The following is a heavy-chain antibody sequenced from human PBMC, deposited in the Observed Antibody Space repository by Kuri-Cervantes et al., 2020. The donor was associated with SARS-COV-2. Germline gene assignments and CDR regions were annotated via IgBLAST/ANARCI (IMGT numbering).Heavy chain of an antibody. CDR3: AHSIDYSSSWYYFDY. CDR1: GFSLSNARMG. V-gene: IGHV2-26*01. CDR2: IFSNDEK. D-gene: IGHD6-13*01. J-gene: IGHJ4*02. Sequence: SGPTLVKPTETLTLTCTVSGFSLSNARMGVSWIRQPPGKALEWLAHIFSNDEKSYSTSLKSRLTISKDTSKNQVALTMTNMDPVDTATYYCAHSIDYSSSWYYFDYWGQGTLVTVSS.